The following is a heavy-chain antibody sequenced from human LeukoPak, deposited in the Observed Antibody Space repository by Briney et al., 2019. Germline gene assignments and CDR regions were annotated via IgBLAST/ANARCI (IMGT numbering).Heavy chain of an antibody. CDR2: ISAYNGNT. CDR3: ARERTGDWGYAFDI. Sequence: ASVKVSCKASGYTFTSYGISWVRQAPGQGLEWMGWISAYNGNTNYAQKLQGRATMTTDTSTSTAYMELRSLRSDDTAVYYCARERTGDWGYAFDIWGQGTMVTVSS. D-gene: IGHD7-27*01. J-gene: IGHJ3*02. V-gene: IGHV1-18*01. CDR1: GYTFTSYG.